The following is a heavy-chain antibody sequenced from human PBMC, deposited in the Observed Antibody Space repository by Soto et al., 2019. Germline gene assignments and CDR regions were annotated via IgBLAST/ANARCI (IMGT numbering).Heavy chain of an antibody. CDR3: ARGHGGDAFDI. V-gene: IGHV4-34*01. Sequence: SETLSLTCAVYGGSFSGYYWSWIRQPPGKGLEWIGEINHSGSTNYNPSLKSRVTISVDTSKNQFSLKLSSVTAADTAVYYCARGHGGDAFDIWGQGTMVTVSS. CDR1: GGSFSGYY. J-gene: IGHJ3*02. CDR2: INHSGST.